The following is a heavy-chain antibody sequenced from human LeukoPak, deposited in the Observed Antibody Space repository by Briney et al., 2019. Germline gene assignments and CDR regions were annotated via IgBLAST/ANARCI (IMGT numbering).Heavy chain of an antibody. Sequence: GSSVKVSCKASGGTFSSYAISWVRQAPGQGLEWMGRIIPILGIANYAQKFQGRVTITADKSTSTAYMELSSLRSEDTAVYYCARDRGSYYYDSSGYSDYWGQGTLVTASS. D-gene: IGHD3-22*01. CDR2: IIPILGIA. CDR3: ARDRGSYYYDSSGYSDY. V-gene: IGHV1-69*04. J-gene: IGHJ4*02. CDR1: GGTFSSYA.